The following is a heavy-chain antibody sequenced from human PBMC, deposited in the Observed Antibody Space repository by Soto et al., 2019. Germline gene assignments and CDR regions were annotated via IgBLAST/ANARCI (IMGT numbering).Heavy chain of an antibody. D-gene: IGHD5-12*01. Sequence: QINSHTNTVSDGNIRNLDYYWIMKRKPPGKGLEWIGYIYYSGSTYYNPSLKSRVTISVDTSKNQFSLKLSSVTAADTAVYYCARGFQRGYSGYDYSPDSSGFFDFLGQGTLDTVSS. V-gene: IGHV4-30-4*01. CDR3: ARGFQRGYSGYDYSPDSSGFFDF. CDR1: DGNIRNLDYY. J-gene: IGHJ5*01. CDR2: IYYSGST.